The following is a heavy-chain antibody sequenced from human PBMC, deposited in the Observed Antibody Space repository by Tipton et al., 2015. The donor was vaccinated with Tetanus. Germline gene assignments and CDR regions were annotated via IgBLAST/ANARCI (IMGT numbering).Heavy chain of an antibody. D-gene: IGHD3-16*01. CDR2: ISYDGTNK. CDR3: ARGLQWGKCLDY. V-gene: IGHV3-30-3*01. J-gene: IGHJ4*02. CDR1: GFTFRSYT. Sequence: SLRLSCAASGFTFRSYTMHWVRQTPGKGLEWVAVISYDGTNKNYAESVRGRFTISRDNSKNTQYLLINSLRPEDTAMYFCARGLQWGKCLDYWGQGTLVTVSS.